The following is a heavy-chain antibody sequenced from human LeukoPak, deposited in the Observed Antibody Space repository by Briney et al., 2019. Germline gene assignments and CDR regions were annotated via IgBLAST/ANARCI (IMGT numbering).Heavy chain of an antibody. CDR2: ISAYNGNT. D-gene: IGHD1-26*01. Sequence: ASVKVSCKASGYTFTSYGISWVRQAPGQGLEWMGWISAYNGNTNYAQKLQGRVTMTTDTSTSTAYMELRSLRSDDTAVYYCARTTYKELEAYYYYYMDVWGKGTTVTISS. V-gene: IGHV1-18*01. J-gene: IGHJ6*03. CDR1: GYTFTSYG. CDR3: ARTTYKELEAYYYYYMDV.